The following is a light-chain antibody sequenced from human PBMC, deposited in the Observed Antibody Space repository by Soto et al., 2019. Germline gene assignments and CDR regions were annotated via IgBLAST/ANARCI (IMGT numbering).Light chain of an antibody. V-gene: IGLV7-46*01. J-gene: IGLJ3*02. CDR2: DTS. CDR1: TGAVTSGHS. CDR3: SLFYGAPRV. Sequence: QAVVTQEPSLTVSPGETVTLTCGSSTGAVTSGHSPYWIQQKPGQAPRTLIYDTSNKHSWTPARFSGSLLGGKAALTLSGAQPEDEADYSCSLFYGAPRVFGGGTKLTVL.